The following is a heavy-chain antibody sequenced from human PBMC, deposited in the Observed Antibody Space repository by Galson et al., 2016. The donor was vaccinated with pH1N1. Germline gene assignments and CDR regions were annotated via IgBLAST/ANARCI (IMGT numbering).Heavy chain of an antibody. J-gene: IGHJ6*02. CDR1: GYTFTSNG. D-gene: IGHD2-21*01. CDR2: INVDTGNT. V-gene: IGHV1-18*01. CDR3: ARAGNCDGDRCYGNGLDV. Sequence: SVKVSCKASGYTFTSNGISWVRQAPGQGLEWMGWINVDTGNTVHAQKLQDRVTMTTETSTTTAYMELRSLTSDDTAVYYCARAGNCDGDRCYGNGLDVWGQGTTVTVAS.